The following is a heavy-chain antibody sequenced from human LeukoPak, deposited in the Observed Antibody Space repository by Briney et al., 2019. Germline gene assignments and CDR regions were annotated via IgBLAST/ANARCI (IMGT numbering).Heavy chain of an antibody. V-gene: IGHV1-69*05. D-gene: IGHD3-22*01. CDR1: GYTFTSYA. Sequence: GASVKVSCKASGYTFTSYAMHWVRQAPGQGLEWMGGIIPIFGTANYAQKFQGRVTITTDESTSTAYMELSSLRSEDTAVYYCARVTPLSSGYYPNWGQGTLVTVSS. J-gene: IGHJ4*02. CDR2: IIPIFGTA. CDR3: ARVTPLSSGYYPN.